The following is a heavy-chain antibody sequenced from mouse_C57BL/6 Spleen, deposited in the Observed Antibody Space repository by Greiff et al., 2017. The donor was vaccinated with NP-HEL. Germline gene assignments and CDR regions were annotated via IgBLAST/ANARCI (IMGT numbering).Heavy chain of an antibody. CDR2: IYPGDGDT. Sequence: VHLVESGAELVKPGASVKISCKASGYAFSSYWMNWVKQRPGKGLEWIGQIYPGDGDTNYNGKFKGKATLTADKSSSTAYMQLSSLTSEDSAVYFCAREVLFAYWGQGTLVTVSA. CDR3: AREVLFAY. J-gene: IGHJ3*01. V-gene: IGHV1-80*01. CDR1: GYAFSSYW. D-gene: IGHD2-14*01.